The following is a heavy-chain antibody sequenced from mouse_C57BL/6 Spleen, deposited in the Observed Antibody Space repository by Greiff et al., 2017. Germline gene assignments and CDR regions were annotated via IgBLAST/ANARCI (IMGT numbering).Heavy chain of an antibody. CDR2: IDPSDSYT. CDR1: GYTFTSYW. D-gene: IGHD1-1*01. Sequence: VQLQQPGAELVKPGASVKLSCKASGYTFTSYWMQWVKQRPGQGLEWIGEIDPSDSYTNYNQKFKGKATLTVDTSSSTAYMQLSSLTSEDSAVYYCARWHYGSSYFDYWGQGTTLTVSS. CDR3: ARWHYGSSYFDY. V-gene: IGHV1-50*01. J-gene: IGHJ2*01.